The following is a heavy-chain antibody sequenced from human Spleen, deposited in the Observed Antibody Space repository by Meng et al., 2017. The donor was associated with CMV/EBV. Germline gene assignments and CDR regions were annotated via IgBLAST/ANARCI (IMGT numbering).Heavy chain of an antibody. CDR2: IHPNTGAT. V-gene: IGHV1-2*02. J-gene: IGHJ3*02. CDR1: GYTFGGHF. Sequence: ASVKVSCKASGYTFGGHFMHWVRQAPGQGLEWMGWIHPNTGATNHAQSFQGRLTMAGDTSIRTVYMELSSLRSDDTAIYYCARVQFLEKPNDAFNIWGQGTMVTVSS. CDR3: ARVQFLEKPNDAFNI. D-gene: IGHD2-21*01.